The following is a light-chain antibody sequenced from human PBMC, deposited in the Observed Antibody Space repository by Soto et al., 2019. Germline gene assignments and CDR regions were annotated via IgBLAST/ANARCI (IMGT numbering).Light chain of an antibody. Sequence: EIMMTQSPATLSVSPGETVTLSCRASQSISNNLAWYRQKPGQAPRLLIFGASTRATGIPARFSGSGSGTEFTLTISSLESEDSAVYYCQQYNSAPLTFGGGTKVDI. CDR2: GAS. V-gene: IGKV3-15*01. J-gene: IGKJ4*01. CDR1: QSISNN. CDR3: QQYNSAPLT.